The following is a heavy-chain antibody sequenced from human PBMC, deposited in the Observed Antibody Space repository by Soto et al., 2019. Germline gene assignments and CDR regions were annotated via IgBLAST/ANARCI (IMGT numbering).Heavy chain of an antibody. D-gene: IGHD4-17*01. CDR2: IWYDGSNK. CDR1: GFTFSSYG. V-gene: IGHV3-33*01. Sequence: QVQLVESGGGVVQPGRSLRLSCAASGFTFSSYGMHWVRQAPGKGLECVAVIWYDGSNKYYADSVKGRFTISRDNSKNTLYLQMNSLRAEDTAVYYCARDERLPYGDYRKIFDYWGQGPLVTVSS. J-gene: IGHJ4*02. CDR3: ARDERLPYGDYRKIFDY.